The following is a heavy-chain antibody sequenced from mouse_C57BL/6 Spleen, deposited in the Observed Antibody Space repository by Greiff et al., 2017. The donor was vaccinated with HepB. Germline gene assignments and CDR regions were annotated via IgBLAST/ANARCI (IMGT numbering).Heavy chain of an antibody. Sequence: VQLQQSGPELVKPGASVKISCKASGYTFTDYYMNWVKQSHGKSLEWIGDINPNNGGTSYNQKFKGKATLTVDKSSSTAYMELRSLTSEDSAVYYCARRGDYYGSSSYWYFDVWGTGTTVTVSS. CDR2: INPNNGGT. D-gene: IGHD1-1*01. V-gene: IGHV1-26*01. J-gene: IGHJ1*03. CDR1: GYTFTDYY. CDR3: ARRGDYYGSSSYWYFDV.